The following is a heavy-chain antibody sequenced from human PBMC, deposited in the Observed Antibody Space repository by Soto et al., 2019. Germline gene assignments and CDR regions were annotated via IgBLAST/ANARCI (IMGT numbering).Heavy chain of an antibody. CDR3: AREWRIAMVRGGGVDY. D-gene: IGHD3-10*01. Sequence: EVQLLESGGGLVQPGGSLRLSCAASGFAFSTYAMSWVRQAAGKGLEWVSAISSSGTSTYYKDSVKGRFTVSRDNSKSTLYLQMNSLRADDTAVYYCAREWRIAMVRGGGVDYWGQGTLVTVSS. V-gene: IGHV3-23*01. CDR2: ISSSGTST. CDR1: GFAFSTYA. J-gene: IGHJ4*02.